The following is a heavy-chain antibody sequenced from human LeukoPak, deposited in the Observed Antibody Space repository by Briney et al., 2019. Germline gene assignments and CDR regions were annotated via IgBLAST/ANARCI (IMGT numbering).Heavy chain of an antibody. J-gene: IGHJ4*02. CDR2: ISWNSGSM. CDR3: AKTNEYDYGPPDY. V-gene: IGHV3-9*01. D-gene: IGHD4/OR15-4a*01. CDR1: GFTFDDYA. Sequence: GGSLRLSCAASGFTFDDYAMHWIRQAPGKGLEWVSGISWNSGSMGYADSVKGRFTISRDNAKNSLYLQMNSLRAEDTALYYCAKTNEYDYGPPDYWGQGTQVTVSS.